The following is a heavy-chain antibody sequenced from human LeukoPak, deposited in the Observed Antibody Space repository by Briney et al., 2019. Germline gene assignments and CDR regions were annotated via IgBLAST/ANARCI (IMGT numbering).Heavy chain of an antibody. CDR2: ITSSSAII. Sequence: HPGGSLRLSCSASGFTFSVYIMNWVRQAPGKGLEWISYITSSSAIIYYADSVKGRFTISRDDANNSLFLQMNSLRVEDTAVYYCARGDCSGGSCYFDPWGQGTQVTVSS. D-gene: IGHD2-15*01. J-gene: IGHJ5*02. CDR3: ARGDCSGGSCYFDP. CDR1: GFTFSVYI. V-gene: IGHV3-48*01.